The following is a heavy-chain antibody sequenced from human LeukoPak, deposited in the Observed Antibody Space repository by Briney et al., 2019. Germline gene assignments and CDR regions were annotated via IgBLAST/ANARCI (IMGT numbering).Heavy chain of an antibody. CDR1: GGSFSGDY. J-gene: IGHJ6*03. Sequence: SETLSLTCAVYGGSFSGDYWSGIRQPPGKGLEWIGEINQSGSTNYNPSLRSRVTISVDTSKNQFSLKLSSVTAADTAVYYCASTTDGGYTYDYFYYYYMDVWGKGTTVTISS. CDR3: ASTTDGGYTYDYFYYYYMDV. CDR2: INQSGST. V-gene: IGHV4-34*01. D-gene: IGHD5-18*01.